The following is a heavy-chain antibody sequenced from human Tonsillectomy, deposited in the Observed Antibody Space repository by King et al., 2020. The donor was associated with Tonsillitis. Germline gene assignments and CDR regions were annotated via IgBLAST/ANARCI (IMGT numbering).Heavy chain of an antibody. CDR3: ARDYTVDDYNSRLYYYHMDV. Sequence: MQLQESGPGLVKPSETLSLTCTGSGGSISTYYWSWIRQPPGKGLEWIGYIYDSGTTNYNLSLNSRVTISVDPSKNQFSLKLSSVTAADTAVYYWARDYTVDDYNSRLYYYHMDVWGKGTTVTVSS. CDR1: GGSISTYY. D-gene: IGHD5-24*01. CDR2: IYDSGTT. J-gene: IGHJ6*03. V-gene: IGHV4-59*01.